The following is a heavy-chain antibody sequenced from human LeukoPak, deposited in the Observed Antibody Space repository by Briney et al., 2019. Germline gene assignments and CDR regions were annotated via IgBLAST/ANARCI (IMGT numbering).Heavy chain of an antibody. D-gene: IGHD3-16*02. Sequence: PGGSLRLSCAASGFTFSSYEMNWVRQAPGKGLEWVSYISYSGSNMYYADSVKGRFTISRDNAKNSLYLQMNSPRAEDTALYYCARVEGIIDYWGQGTLVTVSS. CDR2: ISYSGSNM. V-gene: IGHV3-48*03. J-gene: IGHJ4*02. CDR3: ARVEGIIDY. CDR1: GFTFSSYE.